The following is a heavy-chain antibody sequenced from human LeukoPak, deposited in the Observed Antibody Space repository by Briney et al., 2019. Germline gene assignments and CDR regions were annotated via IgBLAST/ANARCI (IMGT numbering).Heavy chain of an antibody. CDR1: RFAFHNYA. D-gene: IGHD4-23*01. J-gene: IGHJ3*01. CDR2: ISVDGGDI. Sequence: GGSLRLSCAASRFAFHNYAMTWIRQAPERGLEWVSSISVDGGDIKYTDSAKGRFTISRDNSRGTLYLQMDSLRVEDTAVYYCGKDPNGNFIGAFDFWGQGTMVTVSS. V-gene: IGHV3-23*01. CDR3: GKDPNGNFIGAFDF.